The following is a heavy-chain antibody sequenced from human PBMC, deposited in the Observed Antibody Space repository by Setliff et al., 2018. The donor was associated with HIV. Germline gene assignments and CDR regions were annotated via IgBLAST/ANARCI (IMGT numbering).Heavy chain of an antibody. Sequence: GGSLRLSCAASGFTFSSYSMNWVRQAPGKGLEWVSSISSSSSYIYYADSVKGRFTISRDNSKYTLYLQMNSLRVEDTAVYYCAKDKGSSGWSAWGQGTLVTVSS. D-gene: IGHD6-19*01. V-gene: IGHV3-21*04. CDR2: ISSSSSYI. CDR1: GFTFSSYS. CDR3: AKDKGSSGWSA. J-gene: IGHJ5*02.